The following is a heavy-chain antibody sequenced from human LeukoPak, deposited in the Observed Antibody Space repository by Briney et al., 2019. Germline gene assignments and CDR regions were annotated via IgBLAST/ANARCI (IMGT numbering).Heavy chain of an antibody. V-gene: IGHV4-59*01. Sequence: SETLSLTCTVSGGSISSYYWSWIRQPPGKGLEWIGYIYYSGSTNYNPSLKSRVTISVDTSKNQFSPKLSSVTAADTAVYYCARDRRGATDYWGQGTLVTVSS. J-gene: IGHJ4*02. CDR1: GGSISSYY. CDR2: IYYSGST. CDR3: ARDRRGATDY. D-gene: IGHD5-12*01.